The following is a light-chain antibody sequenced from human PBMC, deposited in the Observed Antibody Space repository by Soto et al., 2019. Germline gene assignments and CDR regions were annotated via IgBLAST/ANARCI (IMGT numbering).Light chain of an antibody. CDR3: QQYGTSPRYT. V-gene: IGKV3-20*01. Sequence: EIVLTQSPGTLSLSPWQRATLSCRASQSVSSTYLAWYQQKPGQAPRVLVYGASNRATGIPDRFSGSGSGTDFTLTISGLEPEDFAVYFCQQYGTSPRYTFGQGTKVHIK. J-gene: IGKJ2*01. CDR2: GAS. CDR1: QSVSSTY.